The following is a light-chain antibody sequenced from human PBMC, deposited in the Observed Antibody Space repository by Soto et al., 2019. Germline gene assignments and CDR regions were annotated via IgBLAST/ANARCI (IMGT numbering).Light chain of an antibody. CDR2: EGS. Sequence: QSALTQPASVSGSPGQSITISCTGTSSDVGSYNLVSWHQQHPGKAPKLMIYEGSKRPSGVSNRFSGSKSGNTASLTISGLQAEDEADYYCCSYAGSRRVFGTGTKVTVL. V-gene: IGLV2-23*01. J-gene: IGLJ1*01. CDR1: SSDVGSYNL. CDR3: CSYAGSRRV.